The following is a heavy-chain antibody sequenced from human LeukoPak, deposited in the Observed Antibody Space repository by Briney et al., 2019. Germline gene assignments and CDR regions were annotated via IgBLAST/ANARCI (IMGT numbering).Heavy chain of an antibody. CDR2: INPSGGST. CDR3: ASGGSDSSGYYYPWY. CDR1: GYTFTSYY. D-gene: IGHD3-22*01. Sequence: GASVKVSCKASGYTFTSYYMHWVRQAPGQGLEWMGIINPSGGSTSYAQKFQGRVTMTRDTSSSTVYMELSSLRSEDTAVYYCASGGSDSSGYYYPWYWGQGTLVTVSS. V-gene: IGHV1-46*01. J-gene: IGHJ4*02.